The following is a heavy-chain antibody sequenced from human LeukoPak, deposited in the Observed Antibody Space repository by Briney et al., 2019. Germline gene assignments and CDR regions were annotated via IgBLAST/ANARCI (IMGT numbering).Heavy chain of an antibody. D-gene: IGHD6-13*01. V-gene: IGHV1-8*01. CDR3: ARGSLGSSWYILDY. CDR2: MNPNSGNT. CDR1: GYTFTSYD. J-gene: IGHJ4*02. Sequence: GASVRVSCKASGYTFTSYDINWVRQATGQGLEWMGWMNPNSGNTGYAQKFQGRVTMTRNTSISTAYMELSSLRSEDTAVYYCARGSLGSSWYILDYWGQGTLVTVSS.